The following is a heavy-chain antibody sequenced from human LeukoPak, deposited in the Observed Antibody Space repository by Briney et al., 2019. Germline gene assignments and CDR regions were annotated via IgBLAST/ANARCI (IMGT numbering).Heavy chain of an antibody. CDR1: GFTFSDYY. CDR3: ARAGNYYYMDV. Sequence: GGSLRLSCAASGFTFSDYYMSWIRQAPGKGLEWVSYISSSGSTIYYADSVKGRFTISRDNANNSLYLQMNSLRVEDTAVYYCARAGNYYYMDVWGKGTTVTASS. J-gene: IGHJ6*03. CDR2: ISSSGSTI. V-gene: IGHV3-11*04.